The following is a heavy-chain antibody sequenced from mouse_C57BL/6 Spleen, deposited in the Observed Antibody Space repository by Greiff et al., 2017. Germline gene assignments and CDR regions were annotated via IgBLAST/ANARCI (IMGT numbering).Heavy chain of an antibody. D-gene: IGHD3-2*02. Sequence: VQLQQSGAELVRPGASVTLSCKASGYTFTDYEMHWVKQTPVHGLEWIGAIDPETGGTAYNQKFKGKAILTADKSSSTAYMVLSSLTSEDSAVYYCTRPRLVFDYWGQGTTLTVSS. CDR3: TRPRLVFDY. V-gene: IGHV1-15*01. CDR1: GYTFTDYE. J-gene: IGHJ2*01. CDR2: IDPETGGT.